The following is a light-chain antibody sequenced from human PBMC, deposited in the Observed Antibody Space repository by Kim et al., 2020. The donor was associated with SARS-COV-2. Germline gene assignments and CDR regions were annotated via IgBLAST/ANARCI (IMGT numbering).Light chain of an antibody. CDR2: QDS. CDR1: KLGDKY. V-gene: IGLV3-1*01. J-gene: IGLJ3*02. Sequence: SYELTQPPSVSVSPGQTASITCSGDKLGDKYACWYQQKQGQSPALVIYQDSKRPSGIPERFSGSNSGNTATLTISGTQAMDEADYYCQAWDSSTAVFGGG. CDR3: QAWDSSTAV.